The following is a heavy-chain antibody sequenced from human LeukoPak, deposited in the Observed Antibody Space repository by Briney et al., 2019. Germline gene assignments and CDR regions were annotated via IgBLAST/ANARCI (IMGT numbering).Heavy chain of an antibody. D-gene: IGHD3-9*01. J-gene: IGHJ5*02. CDR3: ARGRFSLTRINWFDP. V-gene: IGHV4-34*01. Sequence: SETLSLTCAVYGGSFSGYYWSWIRQPPGKGLEWIGEINHSGSTNYNPSLKSRVTISVDTSKNQFSLKLSSVIAADTAVYYCARGRFSLTRINWFDPWGQGTLVTVSS. CDR1: GGSFSGYY. CDR2: INHSGST.